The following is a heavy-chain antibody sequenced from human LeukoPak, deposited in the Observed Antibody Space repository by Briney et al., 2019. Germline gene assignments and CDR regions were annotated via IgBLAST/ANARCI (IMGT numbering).Heavy chain of an antibody. CDR3: ARDAQRGFDYSNSLQY. V-gene: IGHV3-33*01. Sequence: GGSLRLSCAAAGSTFNHYGMHWVRQAAGKGLEWVSVIWSDGTNKYYAASVKGRFTISRDDFDKTVYLQMSSLRPDDTGVYYCARDAQRGFDYSNSLQYWGQGTPVTVST. J-gene: IGHJ4*02. CDR1: GSTFNHYG. CDR2: IWSDGTNK. D-gene: IGHD4-11*01.